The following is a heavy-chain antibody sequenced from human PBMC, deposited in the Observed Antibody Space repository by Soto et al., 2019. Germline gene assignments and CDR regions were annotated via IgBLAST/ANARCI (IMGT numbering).Heavy chain of an antibody. CDR2: IRSKAYGGTT. CDR1: GFTFGDYA. Sequence: ASGFTFGDYAMSWVRQAPGKGLEWVGFIRSKAYGGTTEYAASVKGRFTISRDDSKSIAYLQMNSLKTEDTAVYYRTRERAYYDFWSGYQNTNFDYWGQGTLVTVSS. V-gene: IGHV3-49*04. D-gene: IGHD3-3*01. J-gene: IGHJ4*02. CDR3: TRERAYYDFWSGYQNTNFDY.